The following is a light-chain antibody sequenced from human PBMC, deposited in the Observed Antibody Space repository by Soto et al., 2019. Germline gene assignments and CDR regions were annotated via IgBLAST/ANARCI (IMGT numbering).Light chain of an antibody. CDR1: SSDVGGYNY. CDR2: EVS. V-gene: IGLV2-14*01. Sequence: QSALTQPASVSGSPGQSITISCTGTSSDVGGYNYVSRYQQHPGKAPKLMIYEVSNRPSGVSNRFSGSKSGNTASLTISGLQAEDEADYYCSSYTSSSTLEGVFGTGTKVTVL. J-gene: IGLJ1*01. CDR3: SSYTSSSTLEGV.